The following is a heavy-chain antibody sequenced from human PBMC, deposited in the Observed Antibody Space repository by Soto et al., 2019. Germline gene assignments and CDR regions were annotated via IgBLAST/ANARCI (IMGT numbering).Heavy chain of an antibody. V-gene: IGHV1-58*01. D-gene: IGHD1-1*01. CDR2: IVVGSGNK. CDR1: GFTFTSSA. Sequence: SVKVSCKASGFTFTSSAVQWVRQARGQRLEWIGWIVVGSGNKNYAQKFQERVTITRDMSTSTAYMELSSLRSEDTAVYYCAAYTMYAVLAANWFDPWGEGTLVTV. J-gene: IGHJ5*02. CDR3: AAYTMYAVLAANWFDP.